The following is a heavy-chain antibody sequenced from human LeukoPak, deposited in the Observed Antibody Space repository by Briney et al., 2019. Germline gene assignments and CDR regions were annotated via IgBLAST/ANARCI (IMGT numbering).Heavy chain of an antibody. CDR1: GFTFDDYG. CDR2: INWNGANT. Sequence: GGSLRLSCAASGFTFDDYGMSWVRQAAGKGLEWFSGINWNGANTDYADSVKGRFTISRDNAKNSLYLQMNSLRAEDTALYYCARGFDGNFDYWGQGTLVTVSP. CDR3: ARGFDGNFDY. V-gene: IGHV3-20*04. D-gene: IGHD3-9*01. J-gene: IGHJ4*02.